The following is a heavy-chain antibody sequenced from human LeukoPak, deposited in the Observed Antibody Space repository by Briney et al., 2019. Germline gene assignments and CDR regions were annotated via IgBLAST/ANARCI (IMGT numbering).Heavy chain of an antibody. CDR3: ASRVLLWFGESNHPRGFDP. CDR2: IYHSGST. D-gene: IGHD3-10*01. J-gene: IGHJ5*02. CDR1: GGSISSSNW. Sequence: SETLSLTRAVSGGSISSSNWWSWVRQPPGKGLGWIGEIYHSGSTNYNPSLKSRVTISVDKSKNQFSLKLSSVTAADTAVYYCASRVLLWFGESNHPRGFDPWGQGTLVTVSS. V-gene: IGHV4-4*02.